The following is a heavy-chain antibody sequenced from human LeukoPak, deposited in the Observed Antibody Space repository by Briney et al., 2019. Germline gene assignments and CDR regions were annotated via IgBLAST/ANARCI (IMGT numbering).Heavy chain of an antibody. J-gene: IGHJ4*02. D-gene: IGHD2-2*02. CDR3: ARGADCSSTSRYIDFDY. Sequence: GGSLRLSCAASGFTFSSYSMNWVRQAPGKGLEWVSSISSSSSYIYYADSVKGRFTISRDNAKNSLYLQMNSLRAEDTAVYYCARGADCSSTSRYIDFDYWGQGTLVTVSS. CDR2: ISSSSSYI. CDR1: GFTFSSYS. V-gene: IGHV3-21*01.